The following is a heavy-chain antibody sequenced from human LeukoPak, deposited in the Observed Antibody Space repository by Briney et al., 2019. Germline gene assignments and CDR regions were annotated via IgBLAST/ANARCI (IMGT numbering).Heavy chain of an antibody. Sequence: SETLSLTCTVSGGSISSSSYYWGWIRQPPGKGLEWIGSIYYSGSTYYNPSLKSRVTISVDTSKNQFSLKLSSVTAADTAVYYCARLDDELVGGNYYDSSGYYGRSKGYWGQGTLVTVSS. J-gene: IGHJ4*02. CDR3: ARLDDELVGGNYYDSSGYYGRSKGY. CDR2: IYYSGST. D-gene: IGHD3-22*01. V-gene: IGHV4-39*01. CDR1: GGSISSSSYY.